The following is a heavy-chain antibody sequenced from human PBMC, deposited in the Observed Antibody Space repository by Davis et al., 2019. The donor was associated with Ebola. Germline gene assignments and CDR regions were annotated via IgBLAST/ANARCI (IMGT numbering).Heavy chain of an antibody. Sequence: AASVKVSCKASGYTFSNYAMNWVRQAPGQGLEWMGWISTYSGTTNYAQILQGRVTMTTDTSTGTAYMELRSLRSDDTAVYFCARTSIVGTTTTASDIWGQGTKVTVSS. CDR2: ISTYSGTT. J-gene: IGHJ3*02. V-gene: IGHV1-18*01. CDR3: ARTSIVGTTTTASDI. CDR1: GYTFSNYA. D-gene: IGHD1-26*01.